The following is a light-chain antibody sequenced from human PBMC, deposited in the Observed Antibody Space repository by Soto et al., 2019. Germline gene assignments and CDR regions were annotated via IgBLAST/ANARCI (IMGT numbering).Light chain of an antibody. J-gene: IGKJ1*01. Sequence: EIVLTQSPGTLSLSPGERATLSCRASQSVSSSSLAWYQQKPGQAPRLLIYGASSRATGIPDRFSGSGSGTDFSLTISRLEPEEFAVYYCQQYGKTFGQGTKVEIK. CDR1: QSVSSSS. CDR2: GAS. V-gene: IGKV3-20*01. CDR3: QQYGKT.